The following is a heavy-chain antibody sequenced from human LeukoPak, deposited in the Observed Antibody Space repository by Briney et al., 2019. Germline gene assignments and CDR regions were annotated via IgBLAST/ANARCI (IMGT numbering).Heavy chain of an antibody. D-gene: IGHD3-22*01. Sequence: SETLSLTCTVSGGSISSYYWSWIRQPPGKGREWIGYIHYSGSTNYNPSLKSRVTISVDTSKNQFSLKMSSVTAADTAVYYCAREQYAVLIFDTWGQGTLVTVSS. J-gene: IGHJ4*02. CDR2: IHYSGST. CDR3: AREQYAVLIFDT. V-gene: IGHV4-59*01. CDR1: GGSISSYY.